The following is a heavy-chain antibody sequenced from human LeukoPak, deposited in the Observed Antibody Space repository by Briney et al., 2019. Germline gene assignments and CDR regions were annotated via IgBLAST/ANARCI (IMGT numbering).Heavy chain of an antibody. CDR1: GGSISSYY. CDR2: IFCSGST. D-gene: IGHD1-26*01. Sequence: SETLSLTCTVSGGSISSYYWNWIRQPPGKGLEWIGYIFCSGSTNYNPSLKSRVTISVDTSENQFSLNLNSVTAADTAVHYCARSSGSYWYWGQGILVTVSS. CDR3: ARSSGSYWY. V-gene: IGHV4-59*01. J-gene: IGHJ4*02.